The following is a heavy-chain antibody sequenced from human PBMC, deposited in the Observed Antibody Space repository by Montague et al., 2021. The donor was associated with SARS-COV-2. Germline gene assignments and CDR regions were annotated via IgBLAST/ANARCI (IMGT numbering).Heavy chain of an antibody. CDR3: ARGSYAPDDFDI. J-gene: IGHJ3*02. V-gene: IGHV4-59*01. D-gene: IGHD2-2*01. CDR2: IYYSGST. CDR1: GGSISSYY. Sequence: SETLSLTCTVSGGSISSYYWSWIRQPPGKGLEWIGYIYYSGSTNYNPSLKSRVTISLDTSKNQFSLKLNSVTAADTAVYYCARGSYAPDDFDIWGQGTMVTVSS.